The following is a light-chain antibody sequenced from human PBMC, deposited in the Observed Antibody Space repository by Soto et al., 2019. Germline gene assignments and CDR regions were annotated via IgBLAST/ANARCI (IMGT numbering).Light chain of an antibody. CDR2: EVS. CDR3: CSYAGTSTFV. Sequence: QSVLTQPASVSGSPGQSITISCTGTSSDVGSYNFVPWYQQHPGKAPKLMIFEVSKRPSGLSNRFSGSKSGNTASLTISGLQAEDEADYYCCSYAGTSTFVFGTGTKVTVL. J-gene: IGLJ1*01. V-gene: IGLV2-23*02. CDR1: SSDVGSYNF.